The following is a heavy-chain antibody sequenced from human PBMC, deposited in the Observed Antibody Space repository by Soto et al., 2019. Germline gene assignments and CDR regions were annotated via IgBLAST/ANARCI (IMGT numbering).Heavy chain of an antibody. J-gene: IGHJ4*02. CDR3: ARHERGWDDFDY. Sequence: SDTLSLTCTVSGGSISSSSYYWGWIRQPPGKGLEWIGSIYYSGSTYYNPSLKSRVTISVDTSKNQFSLKLSSVTAADTAVYYCARHERGWDDFDYWGQGTLVTVSS. CDR2: IYYSGST. CDR1: GGSISSSSYY. V-gene: IGHV4-39*01. D-gene: IGHD6-19*01.